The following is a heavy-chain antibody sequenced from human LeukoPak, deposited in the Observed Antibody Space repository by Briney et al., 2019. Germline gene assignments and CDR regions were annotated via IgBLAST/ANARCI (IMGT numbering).Heavy chain of an antibody. CDR2: IRSKANSYAT. V-gene: IGHV3-73*01. J-gene: IGHJ5*02. CDR1: GFTFSGSA. Sequence: GGSLRLSCAASGFTFSGSAMHWVRQASGKGLEWVGRIRSKANSYATAYAASVKGRFTISRDDSKNTAYLQMNSLRAEDTAVYYCARDATRYSNPSWGQGTLVTVSS. D-gene: IGHD4-11*01. CDR3: ARDATRYSNPS.